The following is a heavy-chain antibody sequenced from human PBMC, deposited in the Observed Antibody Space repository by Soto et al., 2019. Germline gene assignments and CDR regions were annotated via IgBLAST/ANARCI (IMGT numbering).Heavy chain of an antibody. CDR2: IYYSGST. CDR3: ARPATVGGMDV. CDR1: GGSISSGGYY. V-gene: IGHV4-31*03. J-gene: IGHJ6*02. Sequence: QVQLQESGPGLVKPSQTLSLTCTVSGGSISSGGYYWSWIRQHPGKGLEWIGYIYYSGSTYYNPARKSRVTISVDTSKNQSSLKLSSVTAADTAVYYCARPATVGGMDVWGQGTTGTVSS.